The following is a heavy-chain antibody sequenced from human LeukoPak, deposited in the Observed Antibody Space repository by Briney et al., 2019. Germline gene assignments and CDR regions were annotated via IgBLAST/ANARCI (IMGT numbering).Heavy chain of an antibody. J-gene: IGHJ3*02. CDR2: INQDGSEK. D-gene: IGHD3-10*01. CDR3: AKEALRGVGAFEI. V-gene: IGHV3-7*03. CDR1: GLTFSSYW. Sequence: GGSLKLSCGASGLTFSSYWMSWVRQAPGKGLEWVANINQDGSEKYYVDSVKGRFTISRDNSKNTLYLQMNSLRAEDTAVYYCAKEALRGVGAFEIWGQGTMVTVSS.